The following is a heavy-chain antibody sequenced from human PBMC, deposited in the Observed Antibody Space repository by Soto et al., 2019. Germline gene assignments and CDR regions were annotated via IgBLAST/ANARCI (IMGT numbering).Heavy chain of an antibody. CDR3: ARPNLAYCGGDCPVGDY. CDR1: GFTFSSYW. V-gene: IGHV3-74*01. Sequence: EVQLVESGGGLVQPGGSLRLSCAASGFTFSSYWMHWVRQAPGKGLVWVSRINSDGSSTSYADSVKGRFTISRDNAKNTLYLQMNSLRAEDTAVYYCARPNLAYCGGDCPVGDYWGQGTLVTVSS. CDR2: INSDGSST. D-gene: IGHD2-21*02. J-gene: IGHJ4*02.